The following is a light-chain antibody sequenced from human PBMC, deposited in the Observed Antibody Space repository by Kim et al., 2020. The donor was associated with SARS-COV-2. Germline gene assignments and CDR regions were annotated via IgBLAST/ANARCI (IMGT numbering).Light chain of an antibody. CDR2: KAS. V-gene: IGKV1-5*03. J-gene: IGKJ1*01. Sequence: ASVGDRVTITCRARQSISTWLAWYQQKPGKAPKLLIYKASSLESGVPSRFSGSGSGTEFTLTISSLQPDDFATYYCQHCYTYPWTFGQGTKVEIK. CDR1: QSISTW. CDR3: QHCYTYPWT.